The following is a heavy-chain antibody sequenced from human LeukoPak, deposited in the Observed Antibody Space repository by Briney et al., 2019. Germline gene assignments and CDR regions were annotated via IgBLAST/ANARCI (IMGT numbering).Heavy chain of an antibody. CDR1: GYTFTSYG. D-gene: IGHD2-15*01. CDR3: ARDLVAATIGSGSYWFDP. CDR2: ISAYNGNT. V-gene: IGHV1-18*01. J-gene: IGHJ5*02. Sequence: ASVKVSCKASGYTFTSYGISWVRQAPGQGLEWMGWISAYNGNTNYAQKFQGRVTMTRDTSISTAYMELSRLRSDDTAVYYCARDLVAATIGSGSYWFDPWGQGTLVTVSS.